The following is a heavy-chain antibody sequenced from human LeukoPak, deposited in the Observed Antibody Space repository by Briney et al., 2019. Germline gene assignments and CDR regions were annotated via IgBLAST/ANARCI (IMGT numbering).Heavy chain of an antibody. V-gene: IGHV3-23*01. CDR1: GFTFSSYA. D-gene: IGHD5-12*01. Sequence: SGGSLRLSCAASGFTFSSYAMNWVRQAPGKGLEWVSGISSSGGYTYYADSVKGRFTISRDNSKNTLYLQMNRLRDEDTALYYCASGVVDNDAFDIWGQGTMVTVRS. CDR3: ASGVVDNDAFDI. J-gene: IGHJ3*02. CDR2: ISSSGGYT.